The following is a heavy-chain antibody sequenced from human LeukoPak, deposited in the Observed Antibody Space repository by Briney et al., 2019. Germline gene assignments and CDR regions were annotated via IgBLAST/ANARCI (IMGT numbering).Heavy chain of an antibody. V-gene: IGHV4-31*03. J-gene: IGHJ4*02. Sequence: SQTLSLTCTVSGGSIRSGGYYCTWIRQHPGTGLEWIGYIYHSGSTYYNPSLESRVTISVDTSRNQFSLKLNSVTAADTAVYYCAIDRSGYYHFDYWGQGTLVTVSS. CDR2: IYHSGST. D-gene: IGHD3-22*01. CDR1: GGSIRSGGYY. CDR3: AIDRSGYYHFDY.